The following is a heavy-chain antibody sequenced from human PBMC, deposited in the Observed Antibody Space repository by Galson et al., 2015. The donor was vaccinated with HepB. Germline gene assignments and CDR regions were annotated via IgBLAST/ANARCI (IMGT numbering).Heavy chain of an antibody. Sequence: SLRLSCAASGFTFSSYGMHWVRQAPGKGLEWVAVIWYDGSNKYYADSVKGRFTISRDNSKNTLYLQMNSLRAEDTAVYYCARAIDYYDSSGYLDYWGQGTLVTVSS. CDR2: IWYDGSNK. V-gene: IGHV3-33*01. CDR1: GFTFSSYG. J-gene: IGHJ4*02. D-gene: IGHD3-22*01. CDR3: ARAIDYYDSSGYLDY.